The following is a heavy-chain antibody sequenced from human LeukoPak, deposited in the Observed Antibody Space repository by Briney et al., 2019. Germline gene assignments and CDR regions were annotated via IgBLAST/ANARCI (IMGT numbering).Heavy chain of an antibody. D-gene: IGHD3-10*01. CDR1: GFTFDGYA. Sequence: QPGGSPRLSCAASGFTFDGYAMHWVRQAPGKGLEWVSLISWDGGSTYYADSVKGRFTISRDNSKNSLYLQMNSLRAEDTALYYCAKEEGVDYYYYMDVWGKGTTVTVSS. CDR2: ISWDGGST. J-gene: IGHJ6*03. CDR3: AKEEGVDYYYYMDV. V-gene: IGHV3-43D*03.